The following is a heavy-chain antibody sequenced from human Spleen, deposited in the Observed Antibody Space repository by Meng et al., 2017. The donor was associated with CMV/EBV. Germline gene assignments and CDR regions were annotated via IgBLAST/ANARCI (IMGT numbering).Heavy chain of an antibody. D-gene: IGHD1-26*01. CDR2: ISYDGSHK. CDR3: ARVMGGQGWFDP. CDR1: GFTFSSYA. J-gene: IGHJ5*02. Sequence: GGSLRLSCAASGFTFSSYAMHWVRQAPGKGLEWVAVISYDGSHKYYADSVKGRFTISRDNSKNTLYLQMNSLRAEDTAVYYCARVMGGQGWFDPWGQGTLVTVSS. V-gene: IGHV3-30*04.